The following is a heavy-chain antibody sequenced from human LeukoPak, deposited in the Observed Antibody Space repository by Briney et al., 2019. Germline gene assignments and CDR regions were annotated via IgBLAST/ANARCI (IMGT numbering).Heavy chain of an antibody. J-gene: IGHJ6*02. V-gene: IGHV4-4*02. CDR3: ARIMYSSGWSRGYYYYGMDV. CDR1: GGSIKSNNW. D-gene: IGHD6-19*01. Sequence: SGTLSLTCAVSGGSIKSNNWWSWVRQPPGKGLEWIGEINHSGSTNYNPSLKSRVTISVGTSKNQFSLKLSSVTAADTAVYYCARIMYSSGWSRGYYYYGMDVWGQGTTVTVSS. CDR2: INHSGST.